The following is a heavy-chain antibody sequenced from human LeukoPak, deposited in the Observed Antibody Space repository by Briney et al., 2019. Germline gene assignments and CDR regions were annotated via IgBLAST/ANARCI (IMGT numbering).Heavy chain of an antibody. CDR1: GFSFGGFV. V-gene: IGHV3-23*01. Sequence: GGSLRLSCAASGFSFGGFVMSWVRQAPGKGMEWVTGISGSGASTTYADSVTGRFTTSRDNSMSTRPRQTNSVRAEETAVHYCAKGYLGNSSAYLDTCGQG. CDR2: ISGSGAST. D-gene: IGHD2/OR15-2a*01. CDR3: AKGYLGNSSAYLDT. J-gene: IGHJ4*02.